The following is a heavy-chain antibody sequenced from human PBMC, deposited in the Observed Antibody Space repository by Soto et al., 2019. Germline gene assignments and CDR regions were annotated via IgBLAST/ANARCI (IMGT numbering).Heavy chain of an antibody. Sequence: VQLVESGGGLVKPGGSLRLSCAASGLSFSDYSMTWIRQAPGKGPEWVARISRGGGDTEYADTVKGRFTISRDNSKNTVFLQINSLRPEDTALYYCASDPLHCNSVLCRMNGMHVWGQGTTVTVSS. J-gene: IGHJ6*02. CDR2: ISRGGGDT. V-gene: IGHV3-11*06. CDR1: GLSFSDYS. CDR3: ASDPLHCNSVLCRMNGMHV. D-gene: IGHD2-2*01.